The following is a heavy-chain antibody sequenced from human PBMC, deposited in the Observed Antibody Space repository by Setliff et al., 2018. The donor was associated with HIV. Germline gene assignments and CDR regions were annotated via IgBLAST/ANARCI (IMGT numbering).Heavy chain of an antibody. D-gene: IGHD1-20*01. Sequence: PSETLSLTCTVSGASISSYYWNWFRQPAGKGLESLGRIYTSGNMIYNPSLKSRVTMSADTSRNQLSLKLSSVAAADTAVYYCARGIGTRYNYYMDVWGIGTTVTVSS. CDR2: IYTSGNM. V-gene: IGHV4-4*07. CDR1: GASISSYY. CDR3: ARGIGTRYNYYMDV. J-gene: IGHJ6*03.